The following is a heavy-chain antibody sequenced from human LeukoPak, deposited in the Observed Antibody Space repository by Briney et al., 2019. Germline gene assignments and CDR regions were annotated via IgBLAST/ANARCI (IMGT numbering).Heavy chain of an antibody. Sequence: SETLSLTCAVSGGSISTSYWSWLRQPPGKGLEWIGYIYYSGSASYNPSLKSRVTISVDTSKNQFSLKLSSVTAADTAVYYCARLTESDFWSGYYFDYWGQGTLVTVSS. V-gene: IGHV4-59*08. J-gene: IGHJ4*02. CDR1: GGSISTSY. CDR2: IYYSGSA. CDR3: ARLTESDFWSGYYFDY. D-gene: IGHD3-3*01.